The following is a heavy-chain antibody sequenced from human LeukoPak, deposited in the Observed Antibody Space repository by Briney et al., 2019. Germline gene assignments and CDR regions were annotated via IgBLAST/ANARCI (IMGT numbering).Heavy chain of an antibody. CDR3: ARPVSPNYFYYMDV. CDR1: GFTFSNFY. CDR2: ISGSGTNQ. Sequence: GGSLRLSCAASGFTFSNFYMSWFRQAPGKGLEWLSYISGSGTNQHYADPVRGRFTISRDNAENSLSLQMDSLRAEDTAVYYCARPVSPNYFYYMDVWGKGTTVTVSS. V-gene: IGHV3-11*01. D-gene: IGHD4-11*01. J-gene: IGHJ6*03.